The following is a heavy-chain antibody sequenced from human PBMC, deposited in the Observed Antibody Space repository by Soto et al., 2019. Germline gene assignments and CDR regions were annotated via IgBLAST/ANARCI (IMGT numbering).Heavy chain of an antibody. J-gene: IGHJ4*02. CDR1: GGSISSSSYY. Sequence: SQTFSLPCTVSGGSISSSSYYWGWIRQPPGKGLEWIGSIYYSGSTYYNPSLKSRVTISVDTSKNQFSLKLSSVAAADTAVYYCARHFSSRFGESTTFDYWGQGTLVTVSS. CDR2: IYYSGST. D-gene: IGHD3-10*01. CDR3: ARHFSSRFGESTTFDY. V-gene: IGHV4-39*01.